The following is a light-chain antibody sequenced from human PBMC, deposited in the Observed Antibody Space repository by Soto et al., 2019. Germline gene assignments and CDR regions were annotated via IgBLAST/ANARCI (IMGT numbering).Light chain of an antibody. J-gene: IGLJ1*01. V-gene: IGLV1-44*01. CDR1: SSNIGSNT. CDR3: AAWDDSLNDYV. CDR2: SNS. Sequence: QSVLTQPPSASGTPGQRVTISCSGSSSNIGSNTVNWYQQVPGTAPKLLIYSNSQWPSGVPDRFSGSKSDTSASLAISGLQSEDEADYYCAAWDDSLNDYVFGTGTKVTVL.